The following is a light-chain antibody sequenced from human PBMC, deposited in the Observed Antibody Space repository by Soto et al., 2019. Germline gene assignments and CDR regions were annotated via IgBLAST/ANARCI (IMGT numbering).Light chain of an antibody. J-gene: IGKJ1*01. CDR1: QSISSW. V-gene: IGKV1-5*01. CDR2: DAS. Sequence: DIQMTQSPSTLSATAGARVTHNCWASQSISSWLAWYQHKPGKAPKLLIYDASNLQSEVPSRFSGSGSGTEFTLTISSLQPEDVATYYCLQHHSYPQTFGQGTKVDI. CDR3: LQHHSYPQT.